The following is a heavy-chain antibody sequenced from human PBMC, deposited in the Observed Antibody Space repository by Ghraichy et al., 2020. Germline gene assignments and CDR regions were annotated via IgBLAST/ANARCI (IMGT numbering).Heavy chain of an antibody. D-gene: IGHD3-22*01. CDR2: IYYSGST. V-gene: IGHV4-39*01. CDR3: ARLRYDSSGYSYYFDS. CDR1: GGSISSSSYY. Sequence: SETLSLTCTVSGGSISSSSYYWGWIRQPPGKGLEWIANIYYSGSTYYNPSLKSRVTIYVDTSKNQFSLKLSSVTAADTAVYYCARLRYDSSGYSYYFDSWGQGTLVTVSS. J-gene: IGHJ4*02.